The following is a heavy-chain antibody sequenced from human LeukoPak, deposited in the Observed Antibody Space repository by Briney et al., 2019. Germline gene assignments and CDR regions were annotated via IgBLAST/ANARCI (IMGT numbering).Heavy chain of an antibody. J-gene: IGHJ1*01. D-gene: IGHD3-16*01. CDR3: ARVRGDFETD. CDR1: GGSISSYY. Sequence: SETLSLTCSVSGGSISSYYWTWIRQPPGKGLEWIGYRYYSGSTAYNPSLKSRVTISVDTSKSQFSLKLISVTAADTAIYYCARVRGDFETDWGQGTLVTVSS. CDR2: RYYSGST. V-gene: IGHV4-59*01.